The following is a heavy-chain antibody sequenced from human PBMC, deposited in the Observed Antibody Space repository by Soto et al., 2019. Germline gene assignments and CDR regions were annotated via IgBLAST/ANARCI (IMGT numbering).Heavy chain of an antibody. J-gene: IGHJ3*02. Sequence: GGSLRLSCAASGFTFSNYAMSWVRQAPGKGLEWVSAISGSGGSTYYADSVKGRFTMSRDNPKNRLYLQMNRLRAEDTAVYYCAKGAVRFLEWSLDAFDIWGQGTMVTVSS. CDR1: GFTFSNYA. CDR3: AKGAVRFLEWSLDAFDI. CDR2: ISGSGGST. V-gene: IGHV3-23*01. D-gene: IGHD3-3*01.